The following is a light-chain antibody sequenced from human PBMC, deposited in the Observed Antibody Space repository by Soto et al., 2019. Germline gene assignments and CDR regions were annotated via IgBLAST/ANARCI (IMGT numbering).Light chain of an antibody. CDR1: QSVSSN. CDR2: GAS. J-gene: IGKJ4*01. Sequence: EIVMTQSPVTLSVSPGERATLSCRASQSVSSNLAWYQQKAGQAPRLLLYGASTRATSIPARFSGSGSGTEFTLTISSLEPEDFAVYYCQQRSNWLTFGGGTKVEIK. CDR3: QQRSNWLT. V-gene: IGKV3-15*01.